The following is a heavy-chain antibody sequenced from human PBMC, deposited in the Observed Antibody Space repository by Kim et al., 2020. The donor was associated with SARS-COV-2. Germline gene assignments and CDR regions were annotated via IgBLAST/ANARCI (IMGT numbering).Heavy chain of an antibody. V-gene: IGHV4-59*01. CDR2: MYDGGTT. J-gene: IGHJ5*02. Sequence: SETLSLTCSVSGGTMISYYWTWIRQPPGQGLEWIGNMYDGGTTNYNPSLKIRVTISIDTSKNQFSLKLTSVTAADTAIYYCARDLRAVAGTWVVYFDPWG. CDR1: GGTMISYY. D-gene: IGHD6-19*01. CDR3: ARDLRAVAGTWVVYFDP.